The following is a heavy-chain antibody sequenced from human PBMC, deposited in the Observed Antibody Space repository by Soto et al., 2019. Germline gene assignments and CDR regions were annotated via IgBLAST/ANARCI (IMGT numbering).Heavy chain of an antibody. CDR2: MNPKSGNT. Sequence: ASVKVSCKASGYTFTSYDINWVRQATGQGLEGMGWMNPKSGNTGYAQKFQGRVTMTRNTSISTAYKELSSLRSEDTAVYYCARGKGFRIGLNWSDPWGQETLVTVSS. J-gene: IGHJ5*02. V-gene: IGHV1-8*01. CDR1: GYTFTSYD. CDR3: ARGKGFRIGLNWSDP. D-gene: IGHD3-10*01.